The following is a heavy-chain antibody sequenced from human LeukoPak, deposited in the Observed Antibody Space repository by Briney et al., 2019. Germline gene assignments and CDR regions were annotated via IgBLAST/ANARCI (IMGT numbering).Heavy chain of an antibody. CDR1: GFTFRTSV. V-gene: IGHV3-23*01. Sequence: GGSLRLSCVVSGFTFRTSVMSWVRQAPGKGLEWVAGITGSGINIYHPQLMKGRLTISRDNSKDTLYLQISSLRDDDTAIYYCVRTTGIESWGRTWFGPWGQGTPVTVSS. CDR2: ITGSGINI. D-gene: IGHD1-1*01. CDR3: VRTTGIESWGRTWFGP. J-gene: IGHJ5*02.